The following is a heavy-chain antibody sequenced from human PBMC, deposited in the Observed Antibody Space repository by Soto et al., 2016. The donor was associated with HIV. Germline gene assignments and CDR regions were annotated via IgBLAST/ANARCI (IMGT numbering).Heavy chain of an antibody. J-gene: IGHJ4*02. Sequence: EVQLLESGGGLVQPGGSLRLSCAASGFTFSSYAMSWVRQAPGKGPEWVSAISGSGGSTYYADSVKGRFTISRDNSKNTLYLQMNSLRAEDTAVYYCAKDHLGGMTVVVTNFDYWGQGTLVTVSS. V-gene: IGHV3-23*01. CDR2: ISGSGGST. CDR3: AKDHLGGMTVVVTNFDY. CDR1: GFTFSSYA. D-gene: IGHD3-22*01.